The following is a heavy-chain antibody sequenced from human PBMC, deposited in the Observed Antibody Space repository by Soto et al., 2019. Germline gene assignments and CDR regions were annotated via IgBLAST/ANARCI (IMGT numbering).Heavy chain of an antibody. CDR2: IIPILGIA. V-gene: IGHV1-69*04. J-gene: IGHJ4*02. D-gene: IGHD4-17*01. Sequence: SVKVSCKASAGTFSSYTISWVRQAPGQGLEWMGRIIPILGIANYAQKFQGRVTITADKSTSTAYMELSSLRSEDTAVYYCARDYDYGDSYFDYWGQGTLVTVSS. CDR3: ARDYDYGDSYFDY. CDR1: AGTFSSYT.